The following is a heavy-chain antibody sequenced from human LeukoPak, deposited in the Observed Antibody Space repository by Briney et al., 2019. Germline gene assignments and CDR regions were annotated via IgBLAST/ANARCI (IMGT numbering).Heavy chain of an antibody. CDR1: GFTFSSFA. V-gene: IGHV3-23*01. CDR2: ISGSGGST. CDR3: AKDRLAPNY. Sequence: GGSLRLSCAASGFTFSSFAMSWVRQAPGKGLEWVSAISGSGGSTYYADSVKGRFTISRDNSKNTLYLLMSSLRVEDTAVYYCAKDRLAPNYWGQGTLVTVSS. D-gene: IGHD2-21*01. J-gene: IGHJ4*02.